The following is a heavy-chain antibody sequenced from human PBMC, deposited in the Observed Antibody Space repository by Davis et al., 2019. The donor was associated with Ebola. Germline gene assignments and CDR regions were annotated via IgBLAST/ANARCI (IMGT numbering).Heavy chain of an antibody. J-gene: IGHJ5*02. V-gene: IGHV3-33*01. CDR2: TWYAGSNK. CDR3: ARAYYDSSGYDTNWFDP. D-gene: IGHD3-22*01. CDR1: GFTFSSYG. Sequence: PGGSLRLSCAASGFTFSSYGMHWVRQAPGKGLEWVAVTWYAGSNKYYADSVKGRFTISRDNSKNTLYLQMNSLRAEDTAVYYCARAYYDSSGYDTNWFDPWGQGTLVTVSS.